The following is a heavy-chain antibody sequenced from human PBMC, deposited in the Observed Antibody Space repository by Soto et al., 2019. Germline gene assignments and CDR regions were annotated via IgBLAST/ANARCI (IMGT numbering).Heavy chain of an antibody. CDR3: ARTISWGGFDI. V-gene: IGHV3-11*01. Sequence: GGSLRLSCAVSGFTFSDHYMTWIRQAPGKGLEWVSDISTSGGTINYADSVKGRFTISRDNAKNSLYLQMNSLRAEDTAVYYCARTISWGGFDIWGQGTMVTVSS. J-gene: IGHJ3*02. CDR1: GFTFSDHY. CDR2: ISTSGGTI. D-gene: IGHD7-27*01.